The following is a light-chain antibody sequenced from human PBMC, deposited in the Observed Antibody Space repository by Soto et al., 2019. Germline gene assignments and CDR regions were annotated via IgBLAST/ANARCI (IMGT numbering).Light chain of an antibody. Sequence: EIVLTQSPGTLSLSPGARAPLSCRASQSISSSYLAWYQQKPGQAPRLLIYGASSRATGIPDRFSGSGSGTDFTLTISSLEPEDFAVYYCQQRSNWPPFTFGQGTRLEIK. J-gene: IGKJ5*01. CDR2: GAS. CDR3: QQRSNWPPFT. V-gene: IGKV3D-20*02. CDR1: QSISSSY.